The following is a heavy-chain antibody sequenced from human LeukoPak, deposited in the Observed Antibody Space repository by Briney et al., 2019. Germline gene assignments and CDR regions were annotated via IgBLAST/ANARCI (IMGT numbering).Heavy chain of an antibody. CDR1: GGSISSYY. D-gene: IGHD1-14*01. V-gene: IGHV4-59*08. J-gene: IGHJ6*03. Sequence: SETLSLTCTVSGGSISSYYWSWIRQPPGKGLEWIGYIYYSGSTNYNPSLKSRVTISVDTSKNQFSLKLSSVTAADTAVYYCARGGKGPVSYYYYMDVWGKGTTVTVSS. CDR2: IYYSGST. CDR3: ARGGKGPVSYYYYMDV.